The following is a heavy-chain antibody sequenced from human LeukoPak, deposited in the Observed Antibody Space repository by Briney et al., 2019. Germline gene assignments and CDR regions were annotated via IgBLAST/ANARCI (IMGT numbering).Heavy chain of an antibody. CDR3: AAQVSYCSGGSCYLVDH. V-gene: IGHV1-18*01. Sequence: ASVKVSCKASGYTFTSYGISWVRQAPGQGLEWMGWISAYNGNTNYAQKLQGRVTMTTDTSASTAYMELRSLRSDDTAVYYCAAQVSYCSGGSCYLVDHWGQGTLVTVSS. CDR2: ISAYNGNT. CDR1: GYTFTSYG. J-gene: IGHJ4*02. D-gene: IGHD2-15*01.